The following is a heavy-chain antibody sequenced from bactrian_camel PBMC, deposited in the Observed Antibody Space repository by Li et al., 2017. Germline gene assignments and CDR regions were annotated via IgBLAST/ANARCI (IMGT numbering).Heavy chain of an antibody. J-gene: IGHJ4*01. CDR3: AAVWGGNCRPGFHPSDFTY. V-gene: IGHV3S53*01. CDR2: FDTDDST. Sequence: HVQLVESGGGSVQTGGSLKLSCTASESIISTYSMGWFREAPGKRREGVAAFDTDDSTTYANSVKGRFTLSKDNAQNTLYLQMDGLRPEDTGMYYCAAVWGGNCRPGFHPSDFTYWGQGTQVTVS. D-gene: IGHD2*01. CDR1: ESIISTYS.